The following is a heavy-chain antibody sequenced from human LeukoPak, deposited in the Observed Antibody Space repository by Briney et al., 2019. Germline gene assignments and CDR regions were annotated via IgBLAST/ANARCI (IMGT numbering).Heavy chain of an antibody. CDR3: TKVPSGSGYYFDY. D-gene: IGHD3-10*01. CDR1: GFTFGDYA. Sequence: PGGSLRLSCTASGFTFGDYAMSWVRQAPGKGLEWVGFIRSKAYGGTTEYAASVKGRFTISRDDSKSIAYLQMNSLKTEDTAVYYCTKVPSGSGYYFDYWGQGTLVTVSS. J-gene: IGHJ4*02. CDR2: IRSKAYGGTT. V-gene: IGHV3-49*04.